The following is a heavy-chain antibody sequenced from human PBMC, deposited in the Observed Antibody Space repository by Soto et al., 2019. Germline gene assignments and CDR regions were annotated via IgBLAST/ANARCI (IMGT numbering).Heavy chain of an antibody. Sequence: QVQLVQSGAEVKKPGASVKVSCKASGYTFSSYAMHWVRQAPGQRLEWMGWINAGNGNRKYSQKFQGRVTITRDTSASTAYMELSSLRSEDTAVYYCARDQGVAGPCDYWGQGTLVTVSS. CDR3: ARDQGVAGPCDY. J-gene: IGHJ4*02. V-gene: IGHV1-3*01. D-gene: IGHD6-19*01. CDR1: GYTFSSYA. CDR2: INAGNGNR.